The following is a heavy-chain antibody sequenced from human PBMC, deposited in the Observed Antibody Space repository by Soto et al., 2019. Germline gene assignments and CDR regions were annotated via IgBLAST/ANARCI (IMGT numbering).Heavy chain of an antibody. CDR2: INPNSGT. Sequence: QVQLVQSGTDVKKPGASVKVSCKASGYIFTGYYIHWVRQAPGQGLEWMGWINPNSGTNYAQKFQGRVTMTRDTSISTAYMGLSRLRSDDTAVYYCATRHTSGRDAFLIWGQGTMVTVSS. CDR1: GYIFTGYY. D-gene: IGHD6-25*01. CDR3: ATRHTSGRDAFLI. V-gene: IGHV1-2*02. J-gene: IGHJ3*02.